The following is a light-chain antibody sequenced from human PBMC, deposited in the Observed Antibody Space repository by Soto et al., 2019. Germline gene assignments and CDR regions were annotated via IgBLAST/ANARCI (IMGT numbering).Light chain of an antibody. CDR1: QGISNY. CDR3: QMYNSALGT. Sequence: DIQMTQSPSSLSASVGDRVTITCRASQGISNYLAWYQVKPGKLPKLLMYAASTLQSGVPSRFSGSGSGTGFRLTISSLQHEDVAMYYCQMYNSALGTFGQGTKVEIK. J-gene: IGKJ1*01. CDR2: AAS. V-gene: IGKV1-27*01.